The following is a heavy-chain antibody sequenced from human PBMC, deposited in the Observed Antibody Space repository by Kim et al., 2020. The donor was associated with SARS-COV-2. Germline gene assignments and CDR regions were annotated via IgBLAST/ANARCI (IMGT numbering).Heavy chain of an antibody. J-gene: IGHJ4*02. CDR2: INPNSGGT. CDR1: GYTFTGYY. D-gene: IGHD2-2*02. V-gene: IGHV1-2*02. Sequence: ASVKVSCKASGYTFTGYYMHWVRQAPGQGLEWMGWINPNSGGTNYAQKFQGRVTMTRDTSISTAYMELSRLRSDDTAVYYCATPGTDSCSSTSCYSYWGQGTLVTVSS. CDR3: ATPGTDSCSSTSCYSY.